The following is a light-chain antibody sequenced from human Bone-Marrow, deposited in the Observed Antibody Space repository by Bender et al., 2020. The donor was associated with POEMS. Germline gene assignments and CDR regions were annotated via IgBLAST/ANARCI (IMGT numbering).Light chain of an antibody. CDR3: SSYTSTNTVV. J-gene: IGLJ2*01. Sequence: QSALTQPPSVSGSPGQSITISCTGTDSDVGGYSFVSWYQQLPGKAPKLIIYDVFNRPSGASHRFSGSKSGNTASLTISGLQAEDEADYCCSSYTSTNTVVFGGGTKLTVL. V-gene: IGLV2-14*01. CDR1: DSDVGGYSF. CDR2: DVF.